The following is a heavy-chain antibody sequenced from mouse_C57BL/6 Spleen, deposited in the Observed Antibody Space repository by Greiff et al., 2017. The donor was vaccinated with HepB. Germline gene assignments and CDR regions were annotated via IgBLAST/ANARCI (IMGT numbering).Heavy chain of an antibody. D-gene: IGHD2-10*01. CDR3: VSSAYSWFAY. V-gene: IGHV10-1*01. Sequence: EVQVVESGGGLVQPKGSLKLSCAASGFSFNTYAMNWVRQAPGKGLEWVARIRSKSNNYATYYADSVKDRFTISRDDSESMLYLQMNNLKTEDTAMYYCVSSAYSWFAYWGQGTLVTVSA. CDR1: GFSFNTYA. J-gene: IGHJ3*01. CDR2: IRSKSNNYAT.